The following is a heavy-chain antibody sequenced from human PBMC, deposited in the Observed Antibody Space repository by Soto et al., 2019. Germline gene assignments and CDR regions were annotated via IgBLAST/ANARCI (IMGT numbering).Heavy chain of an antibody. CDR3: TTFPPTQWYGGADAFDI. CDR2: IKSKTDGGTT. J-gene: IGHJ3*02. V-gene: IGHV3-15*01. Sequence: EVQLVESGGGLVKPGGSLRLSCAASGFTFSNAWMSWVRQAPGKGLGWVGRIKSKTDGGTTDYAAPVKGRFTISRDDSKNTLYLQMNSLKTEDTAVYYCTTFPPTQWYGGADAFDIWGQGTMVTVSS. D-gene: IGHD3-10*01. CDR1: GFTFSNAW.